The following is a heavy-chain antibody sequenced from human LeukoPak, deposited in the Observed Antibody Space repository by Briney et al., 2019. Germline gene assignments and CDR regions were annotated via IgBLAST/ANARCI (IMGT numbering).Heavy chain of an antibody. CDR3: AREGTTIVVALDY. Sequence: GRSLRLSCAASGFTFSSYAMHWVRQAPGKGLEWVAVISYDGSNIYYADSVKGRFTISRDNSKNTLYLQMKSLRAEDTAVYYCAREGTTIVVALDYWGQGTLVTVSS. CDR1: GFTFSSYA. V-gene: IGHV3-30*04. J-gene: IGHJ4*02. D-gene: IGHD3-22*01. CDR2: ISYDGSNI.